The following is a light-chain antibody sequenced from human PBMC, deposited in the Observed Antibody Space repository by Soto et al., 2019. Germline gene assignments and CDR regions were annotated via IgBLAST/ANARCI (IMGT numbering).Light chain of an antibody. CDR2: DAS. J-gene: IGKJ5*01. CDR3: QQRSNWLT. Sequence: EIVLTPSPATLSLSPVERATLSCRASQSVSSYLAWYQQKPGQAPRLLIYDASNRATGIPARFSGSGSGTDFTLTISSLEPEDFAVYYCQQRSNWLTFGQGTRLEIK. CDR1: QSVSSY. V-gene: IGKV3-11*01.